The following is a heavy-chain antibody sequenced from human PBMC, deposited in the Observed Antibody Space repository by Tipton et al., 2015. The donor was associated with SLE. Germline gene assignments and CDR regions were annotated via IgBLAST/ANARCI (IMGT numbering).Heavy chain of an antibody. CDR1: GVSVSSGGYY. CDR2: IYSSGST. J-gene: IGHJ4*02. Sequence: TLSLTCTVSGVSVSSGGYYWTWIRQPPGKGLEWIGYIYSSGSTTYNPSLKSRVTISVDTSKNQFSLKMTSVTAADTAVYYCARDHYGSLDYWGQGMLVTVSS. CDR3: ARDHYGSLDY. D-gene: IGHD3-16*01. V-gene: IGHV4-61*08.